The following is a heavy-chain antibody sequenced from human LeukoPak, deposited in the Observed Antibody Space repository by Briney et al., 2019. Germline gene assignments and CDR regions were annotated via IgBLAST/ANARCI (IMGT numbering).Heavy chain of an antibody. CDR2: IDSRGSP. CDR1: GGSVSSSDSY. CDR3: ARLIDYGGYYFYYYMHV. V-gene: IGHV4-39*02. D-gene: IGHD4-17*01. J-gene: IGHJ6*03. Sequence: SDTLSLTCTVSGGSVSSSDSYGGWIRQPPGKGLEWIGNIDSRGSPHYSPVLKSRVTISVDTSKSHFSLQLSSVTAADTAVYYCARLIDYGGYYFYYYMHVWGKGTTVTVSS.